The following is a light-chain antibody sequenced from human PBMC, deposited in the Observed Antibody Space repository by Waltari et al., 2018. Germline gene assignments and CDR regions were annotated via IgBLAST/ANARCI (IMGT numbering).Light chain of an antibody. V-gene: IGKV2-29*02. CDR1: QSLLHSNGNTY. CDR3: MQALQTPWT. Sequence: DIVMTQTPLSLPVTPGEPASISCRSSQSLLHSNGNTYLYWYLQKPGQPPRLLIYRVSNRFSGVPDRFSGSGSGTDCTLKISRVGAEDVGVYYCMQALQTPWTFGQGTKVEIK. CDR2: RVS. J-gene: IGKJ1*01.